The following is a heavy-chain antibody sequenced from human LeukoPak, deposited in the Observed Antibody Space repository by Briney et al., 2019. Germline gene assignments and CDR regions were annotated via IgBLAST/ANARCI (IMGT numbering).Heavy chain of an antibody. CDR1: GFTFDDYA. Sequence: PGGSLRLSCAASGFTFDDYAMHWVRQAPGKGLEWVSLISWDGGSTYYADSVKGRFTISRDNSKNSLYLQMNSLRAEDTALYYCASRGVGANPDYWGQGTLVTVSS. D-gene: IGHD1-26*01. CDR2: ISWDGGST. J-gene: IGHJ4*02. CDR3: ASRGVGANPDY. V-gene: IGHV3-43D*03.